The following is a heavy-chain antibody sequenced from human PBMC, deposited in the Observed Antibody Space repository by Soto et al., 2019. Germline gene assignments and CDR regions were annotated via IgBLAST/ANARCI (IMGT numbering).Heavy chain of an antibody. J-gene: IGHJ3*02. CDR3: ARRKPGDGDYLNDAFDI. CDR1: GGSISSSSYY. Sequence: QLQLQESGPGLVKPSETLSLTCTVSGGSISSSSYYWGWIRQPPGKGLEWIGSIYYRGSTYYNPSLKSRVPISVDTSKNQFSLKLSSVTAADTAVYYCARRKPGDGDYLNDAFDIWGQGTMVTVSS. D-gene: IGHD4-17*01. V-gene: IGHV4-39*01. CDR2: IYYRGST.